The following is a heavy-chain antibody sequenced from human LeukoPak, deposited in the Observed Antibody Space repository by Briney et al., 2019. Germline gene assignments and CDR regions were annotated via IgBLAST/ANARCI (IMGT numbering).Heavy chain of an antibody. D-gene: IGHD3-22*01. CDR3: ARDDTYYDSSGYYLDY. J-gene: IGHJ4*02. Sequence: GGSLRLSCAASGFTFSSYSMNWVRQAPGKRLEWVSSISSTSSYIYYADSVKGRFTISRDNAKNSLYLQMNSLRAEDTAVYYCARDDTYYDSSGYYLDYWGQGTLVTVSS. CDR1: GFTFSSYS. V-gene: IGHV3-21*01. CDR2: ISSTSSYI.